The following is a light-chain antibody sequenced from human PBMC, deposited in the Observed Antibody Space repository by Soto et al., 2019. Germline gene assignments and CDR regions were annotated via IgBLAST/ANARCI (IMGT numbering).Light chain of an antibody. V-gene: IGKV3-20*01. J-gene: IGKJ1*01. CDR2: GAS. CDR3: QQYNNWTWT. CDR1: QSVSSSY. Sequence: EIVLTQSPGTLSLSPGERATLSCRASQSVSSSYLAWYQQKAGQDPRLLIYGASSRATGIPDRFSGSGSGTDFNLTISRLETEDFAVYDCQQYNNWTWTFGQGTKVDIK.